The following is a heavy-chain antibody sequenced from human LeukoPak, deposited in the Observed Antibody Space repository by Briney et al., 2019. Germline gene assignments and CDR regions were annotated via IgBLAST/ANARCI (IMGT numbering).Heavy chain of an antibody. D-gene: IGHD3-10*01. CDR2: VYTSGTT. CDR1: GGSMNNYY. J-gene: IGHJ4*02. CDR3: ARDAKYYFGSRTYFFFEY. V-gene: IGHV4-4*07. Sequence: SETLSLTCSVSGGSMNNYYWSWIRQAAGTGPEWIGRVYTSGTTNYNPSLKSRVTMSIDTSKNQFSLKLSSVTAADTAIYYCARDAKYYFGSRTYFFFEYWGQGTLLTVSS.